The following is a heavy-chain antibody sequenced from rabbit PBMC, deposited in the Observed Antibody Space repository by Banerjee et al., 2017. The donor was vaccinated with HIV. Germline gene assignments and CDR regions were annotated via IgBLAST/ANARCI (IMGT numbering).Heavy chain of an antibody. J-gene: IGHJ6*01. CDR2: IDPVFGST. D-gene: IGHD6-1*01. CDR1: GFDFSSYY. V-gene: IGHV1S43*01. Sequence: QEQLVQSWGGLVQPGGSLKLSCKASGFDFSSYYMSWVRQAPGKGLEWIGYIDPVFGSTWYASWVNGRFTISRSTSLNTVDLKMTSLTVADTATYFCGRDRDGDAGYGSLALWGQGTLVTVS. CDR3: GRDRDGDAGYGSLAL.